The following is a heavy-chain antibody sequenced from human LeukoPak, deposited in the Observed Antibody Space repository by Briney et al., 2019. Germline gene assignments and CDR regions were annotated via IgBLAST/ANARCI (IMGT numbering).Heavy chain of an antibody. CDR1: GFTFSSYA. CDR3: ARGGSCSSTSCLPLDH. V-gene: IGHV3-23*01. J-gene: IGHJ4*02. CDR2: ISGSGVTT. D-gene: IGHD2-2*01. Sequence: GGSLRLSCVASGFTFSSYAMSWVRQAPGKGLEWVSAISGSGVTTHYAGSVKGRFTISRDNSKNTLYLQMNSLRAEDTAVYYCARGGSCSSTSCLPLDHWGQGTLVTVSS.